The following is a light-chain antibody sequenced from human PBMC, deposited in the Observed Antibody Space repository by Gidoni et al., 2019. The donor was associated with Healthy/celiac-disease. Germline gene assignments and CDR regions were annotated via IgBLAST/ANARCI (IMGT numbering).Light chain of an antibody. CDR1: QSPLHSNGYNY. CDR3: MQALQTPPYT. CDR2: LGS. J-gene: IGKJ2*01. V-gene: IGKV2-28*01. Sequence: DIVMTQSPLSLRVTPGEPASISCRSSQSPLHSNGYNYLDWYLQTPGQSPQLLIYLGSNRASGVPDRFIGSGSGTDFTLKISRVEAEDVGVYYCMQALQTPPYTFGQGTKLEIK.